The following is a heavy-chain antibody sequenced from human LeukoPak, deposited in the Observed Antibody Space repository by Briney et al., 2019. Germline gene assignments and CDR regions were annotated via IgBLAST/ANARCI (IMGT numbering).Heavy chain of an antibody. CDR3: ARDYYDSSGYYNFDY. V-gene: IGHV1-2*02. D-gene: IGHD3-22*01. CDR2: TNPNSGGT. CDR1: GYTFTGYY. Sequence: ASVKVSCKASGYTFTGYYMHWVRQAPGQGLEWMGWTNPNSGGTNYAQKFQGKVTMTRDTSISTAYMELSRLRSDDTAVYYCARDYYDSSGYYNFDYWGQGTLVTVPS. J-gene: IGHJ4*02.